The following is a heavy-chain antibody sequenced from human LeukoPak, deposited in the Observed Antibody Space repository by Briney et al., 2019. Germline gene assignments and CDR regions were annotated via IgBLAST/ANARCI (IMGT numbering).Heavy chain of an antibody. CDR2: IWYDGSNK. V-gene: IGHV3-33*01. D-gene: IGHD3-9*01. J-gene: IGHJ3*02. CDR1: GFTFSSYG. CDR3: ARDGGGGRYFVWFSDAFDI. Sequence: PGRSLRLSCAASGFTFSSYGMHWVRQAPGKGLEWVADIWYDGSNKYYADSVKGRFTISRDNSKNTLYLQMNSLRAEDTAVYYCARDGGGGRYFVWFSDAFDIWGQGTMVTVSS.